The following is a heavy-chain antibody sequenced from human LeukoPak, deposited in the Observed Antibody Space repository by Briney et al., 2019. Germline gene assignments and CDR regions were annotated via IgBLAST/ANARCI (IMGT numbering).Heavy chain of an antibody. D-gene: IGHD3-16*01. CDR2: IYFNGNT. Sequence: SETLSLTCTVSGGSISSGGYYRSWIRQYPGKGLEWIGHIYFNGNTYYNPSLKSRVTISVDTSKNQFSLKLSSVTAADTAVYYCARVPARGLRRYFDYWGQGILVTVSS. V-gene: IGHV4-31*03. CDR3: ARVPARGLRRYFDY. CDR1: GGSISSGGYY. J-gene: IGHJ4*02.